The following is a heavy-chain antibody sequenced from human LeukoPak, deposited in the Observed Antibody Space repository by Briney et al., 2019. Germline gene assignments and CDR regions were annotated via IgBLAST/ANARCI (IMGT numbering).Heavy chain of an antibody. CDR1: GFTFSSYG. CDR2: IRYDGSNK. D-gene: IGHD7-27*01. Sequence: GGSLRLSCAASGFTFSSYGMHWVRQAPGKGLEWVAFIRYDGSNKYYADSVEGRFTISRDNSKNTLYLQMNSLRAEDTAVYYCAKPTGDLYYFDYWGQGTLVTVSS. J-gene: IGHJ4*02. V-gene: IGHV3-30*02. CDR3: AKPTGDLYYFDY.